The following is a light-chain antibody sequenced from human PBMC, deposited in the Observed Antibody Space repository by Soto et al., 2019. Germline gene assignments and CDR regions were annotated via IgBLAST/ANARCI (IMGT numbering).Light chain of an antibody. CDR3: QQYGSSRT. Sequence: EIVLTQSPGTLSLSPGERATLSCRASQSISSSYLAWYQQKPGQAPRLLVYGASSRATGIADRFSGSGSGTDFTLTISRLEPEDFAVYYCQQYGSSRTLGQGTKV. V-gene: IGKV3-20*01. J-gene: IGKJ1*01. CDR2: GAS. CDR1: QSISSSY.